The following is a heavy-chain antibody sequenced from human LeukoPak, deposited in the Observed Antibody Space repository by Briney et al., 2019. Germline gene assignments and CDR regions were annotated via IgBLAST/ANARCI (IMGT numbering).Heavy chain of an antibody. CDR3: ARVGGDGYNFDY. Sequence: KPSETLSLTCTVSGASISSYYWSWVRQPAGKGLEWIGRIYTSGSPYSNPSLKSRLTMSVDTSKNQFSLTLTSVTAADTAVYYCARVGGDGYNFDYWGQGTLVTVSS. CDR2: IYTSGSP. V-gene: IGHV4-4*07. CDR1: GASISSYY. D-gene: IGHD5-24*01. J-gene: IGHJ4*02.